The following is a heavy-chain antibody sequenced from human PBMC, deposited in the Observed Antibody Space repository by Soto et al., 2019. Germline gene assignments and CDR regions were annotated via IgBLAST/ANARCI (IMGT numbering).Heavy chain of an antibody. V-gene: IGHV3-66*01. Sequence: EVQLVESGGGLVQPGGSLILSCAASGFTVSNNYMRWVRQAPGKGLEWVSLIYSGGATYYADSVKGRFTISRDNSKNTLYLKMNSLRAEDTAVYYCARDGTYNWVGGQGILVTVSS. D-gene: IGHD1-1*01. J-gene: IGHJ4*02. CDR3: ARDGTYNWV. CDR2: IYSGGAT. CDR1: GFTVSNNY.